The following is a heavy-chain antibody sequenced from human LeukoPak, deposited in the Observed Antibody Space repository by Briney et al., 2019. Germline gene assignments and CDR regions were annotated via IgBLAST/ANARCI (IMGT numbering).Heavy chain of an antibody. Sequence: PGGSLRLSCAASGFTFSSYGMHWVRQAPGKGLEWVAVISYDGSNKYYADSVKGRFTISRDNSKNTVYLQMISLRAENTAHYHCAHGGADLINWYRSPFHHWGQGTLVTVSS. CDR1: GFTFSSYG. J-gene: IGHJ4*02. CDR3: AHGGADLINWYRSPFHH. D-gene: IGHD1-1*01. V-gene: IGHV3-30*03. CDR2: ISYDGSNK.